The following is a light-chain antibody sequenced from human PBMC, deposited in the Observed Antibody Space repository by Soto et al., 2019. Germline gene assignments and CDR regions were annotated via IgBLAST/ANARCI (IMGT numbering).Light chain of an antibody. V-gene: IGKV1-27*01. CDR2: AAS. J-gene: IGKJ1*01. CDR1: PGISNY. Sequence: DIQMTQSPSSLSASVGDRVTITCRASPGISNYLAWYQQKPGKVPKLLIYAASTLQSGVPSRFSGSGSGTAFTLTITSMKHEDVATYYCQKSNSSHQTFGQGTKVEIK. CDR3: QKSNSSHQT.